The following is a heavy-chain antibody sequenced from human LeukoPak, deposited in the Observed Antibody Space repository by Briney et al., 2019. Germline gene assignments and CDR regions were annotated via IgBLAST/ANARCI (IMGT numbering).Heavy chain of an antibody. CDR2: IRQDGGDK. CDR3: ARDVHGTLDY. V-gene: IGHV3-7*01. D-gene: IGHD1-26*01. CDR1: GFTLNNYW. Sequence: PGGSLRLSCEAFGFTLNNYWMAWVRQGPGKGLEWVANIRQDGGDKGHADSVKGRFTISRDNAKNSLYLQMNSLGAEDSGLYYCARDVHGTLDYWGQGILVTASS. J-gene: IGHJ4*02.